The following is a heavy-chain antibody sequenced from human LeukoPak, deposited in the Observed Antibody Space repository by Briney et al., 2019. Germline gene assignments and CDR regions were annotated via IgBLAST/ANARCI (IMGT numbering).Heavy chain of an antibody. D-gene: IGHD1-26*01. CDR3: AKSVRARGSYFFDY. J-gene: IGHJ4*02. CDR1: GFTFSSYG. CDR2: ISGSGGST. Sequence: GGTLGLSCAASGFTFSSYGMSRVRQAPGKGLEWVSAISGSGGSTYYADSVKGRFTISRDNSKNTLYLQMNSLRAEDTAVYYCAKSVRARGSYFFDYWGQGTLVTVSS. V-gene: IGHV3-23*01.